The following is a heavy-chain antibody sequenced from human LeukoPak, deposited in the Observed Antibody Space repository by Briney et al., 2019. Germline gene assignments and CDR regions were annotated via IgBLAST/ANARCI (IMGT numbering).Heavy chain of an antibody. J-gene: IGHJ6*03. CDR1: GGSISSASYY. CDR2: IYYGGST. V-gene: IGHV4-39*07. CDR3: ARDWSSSSYTYYYYYMDV. Sequence: SETLSLTCTVSGGSISSASYYWGWIRQPPGKGLEWIGTIYYGGSTYYNPSLKSRVTISVDTSKNQVSLKLRSVTAADTAVYHCARDWSSSSYTYYYYYMDVWGKGTTVTVSS. D-gene: IGHD6-6*01.